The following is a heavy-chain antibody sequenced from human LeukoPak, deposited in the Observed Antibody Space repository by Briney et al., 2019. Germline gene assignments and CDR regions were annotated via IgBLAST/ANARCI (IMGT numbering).Heavy chain of an antibody. CDR2: ISSSGSTI. V-gene: IGHV3-48*03. D-gene: IGHD1-14*01. CDR3: ARGSTCRKPRRWFDT. J-gene: IGHJ5*02. CDR1: GFTFSSYE. Sequence: GGSLRLSCAASGFTFSSYEMNWVRQAPGKGLEWVSYISSSGSTIYYADSVKGRFTISRDNAKNSLYLQMNSLRAEDTAGYYWARGSTCRKPRRWFDTWGQGTLVTVSS.